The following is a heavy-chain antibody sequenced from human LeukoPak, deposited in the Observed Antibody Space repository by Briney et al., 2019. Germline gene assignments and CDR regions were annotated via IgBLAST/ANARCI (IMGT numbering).Heavy chain of an antibody. J-gene: IGHJ4*02. D-gene: IGHD3-10*01. V-gene: IGHV3-33*01. CDR3: ARNLDYYGSGSYSQPDY. CDR1: GFTFSSYG. CDR2: IWYDGSNK. Sequence: GGSLRLSCAASGFTFSSYGMHWVRQAPGKGLEWVAVIWYDGSNKYYADSVKGRFTISRGNSKNTLYLQMNSLRAEDTAVYYCARNLDYYGSGSYSQPDYWGQGTLVTVSS.